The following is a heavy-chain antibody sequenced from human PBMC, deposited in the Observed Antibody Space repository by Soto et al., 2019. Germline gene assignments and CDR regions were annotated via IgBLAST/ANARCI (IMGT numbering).Heavy chain of an antibody. Sequence: QVQLEQSGAEVKKPGASVKVSCKASGYTFTNHYIHWVRQGPGQGPEWMGTINPSGGKTDYAQKFKGRVTLTSDTPTSTVYMELRSLRSEDTAIYYCVRDVYHYGSGSSYSSLDDWGQGSLVTVSS. J-gene: IGHJ4*02. CDR1: GYTFTNHY. V-gene: IGHV1-46*01. CDR3: VRDVYHYGSGSSYSSLDD. D-gene: IGHD3-10*01. CDR2: INPSGGKT.